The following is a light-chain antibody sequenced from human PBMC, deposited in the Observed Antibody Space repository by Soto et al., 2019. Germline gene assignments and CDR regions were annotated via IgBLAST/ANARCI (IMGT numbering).Light chain of an antibody. V-gene: IGKV3-20*01. CDR2: GAS. J-gene: IGKJ1*01. CDR1: QSVSSSY. CDR3: QQYVSSRT. Sequence: EIVLTQSPGTLSLSPGERATLSCRASQSVSSSYLAWYQQKPGQAPRLLIYGASSRATGIPDRFSGSGSGTDFTLTISILEPEYFAVYYCQQYVSSRTFGQGTKVEIK.